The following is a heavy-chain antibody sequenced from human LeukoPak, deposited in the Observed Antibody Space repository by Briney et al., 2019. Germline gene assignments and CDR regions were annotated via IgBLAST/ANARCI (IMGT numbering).Heavy chain of an antibody. CDR1: GGSISSSSYY. D-gene: IGHD3-22*01. V-gene: IGHV4-39*01. Sequence: SETLSLTCTVSGGSISSSSYYWGWIRQPPGKGLEWIGSIYYSGSTYYNPSLKSRVTISVDASKNQFSLKLSSVTAADTAVYYCARSYYDSSGHDYWGQGTLVTVSS. CDR2: IYYSGST. CDR3: ARSYYDSSGHDY. J-gene: IGHJ4*02.